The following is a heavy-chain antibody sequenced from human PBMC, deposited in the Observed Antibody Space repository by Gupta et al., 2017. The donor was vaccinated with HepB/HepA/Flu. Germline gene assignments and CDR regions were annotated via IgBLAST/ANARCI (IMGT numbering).Heavy chain of an antibody. Sequence: QVQLVQSGAEVKKPGASVKVSCKASGYTFTSYAMHWVRQAPGHRLEWMGWINAGNGNTKYAQKFQGRVTITRDTSASTAYMELSSLRSEDTAVYYCARDREGYGTIFGVAAYGMDVWGQGTTVTVSS. J-gene: IGHJ6*02. CDR2: INAGNGNT. D-gene: IGHD3-3*01. CDR1: GYTFTSYA. CDR3: ARDREGYGTIFGVAAYGMDV. V-gene: IGHV1-3*01.